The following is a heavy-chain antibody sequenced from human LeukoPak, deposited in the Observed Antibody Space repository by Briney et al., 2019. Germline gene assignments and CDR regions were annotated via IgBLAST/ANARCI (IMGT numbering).Heavy chain of an antibody. D-gene: IGHD6-19*01. J-gene: IGHJ1*01. V-gene: IGHV3-23*01. Sequence: GGSLRLSCAASGFSFSSYAMTWVRQAPGQGLEWVSGISAGGTRYVADSVRGRFTISRDSSKNTLYLHMSSLRAEDTALYYCAKAGGLAMEYFQHWGQGTLVTVS. CDR2: ISAGGTR. CDR1: GFSFSSYA. CDR3: AKAGGLAMEYFQH.